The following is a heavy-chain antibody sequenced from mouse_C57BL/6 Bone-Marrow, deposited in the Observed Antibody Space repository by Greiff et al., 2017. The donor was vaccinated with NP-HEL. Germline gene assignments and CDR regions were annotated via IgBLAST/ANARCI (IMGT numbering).Heavy chain of an antibody. J-gene: IGHJ4*01. CDR2: IDPETGGT. Sequence: VKLVESGAELVRPGASVTLSCKASGYTFTDYEMHWVKQTPVHGLEWIGAIDPETGGTAYNQKFKGKAILTADKSSSTAYMELRSLTSEDSAVYYCTRVGLDGRYYAMDYWGQGTSVTVSS. D-gene: IGHD2-3*01. CDR1: GYTFTDYE. V-gene: IGHV1-15*01. CDR3: TRVGLDGRYYAMDY.